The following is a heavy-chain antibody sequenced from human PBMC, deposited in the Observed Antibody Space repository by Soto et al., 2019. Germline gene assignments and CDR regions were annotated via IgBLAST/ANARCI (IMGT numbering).Heavy chain of an antibody. CDR3: ARGAAGVDY. D-gene: IGHD6-13*01. Sequence: SETLSLTCTVSGGSISSYYWSWIRQPPGKGLEWIGYIYYSGSTNYNPSLKSRVTISVDTSKNQFSLKLSSVTAADTAVYYCARGAAGVDYWGQGTLVTVS. J-gene: IGHJ4*02. CDR1: GGSISSYY. V-gene: IGHV4-59*01. CDR2: IYYSGST.